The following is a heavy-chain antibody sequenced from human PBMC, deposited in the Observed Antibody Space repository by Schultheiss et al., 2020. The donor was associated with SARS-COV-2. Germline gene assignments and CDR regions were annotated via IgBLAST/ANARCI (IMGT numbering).Heavy chain of an antibody. CDR1: GYTFTSYG. J-gene: IGHJ4*02. CDR2: IIPIFGTA. V-gene: IGHV1-69*06. D-gene: IGHD1-1*01. CDR3: ARVPIQLERRGHYDY. Sequence: SVKVSCKASGYTFTSYGISWVRQAPGQGLEWMGGIIPIFGTANYAQKFQGRVTITADKSTSTAYMELSSLRSEDTAVYYCARVPIQLERRGHYDYWGQGTLVTVSS.